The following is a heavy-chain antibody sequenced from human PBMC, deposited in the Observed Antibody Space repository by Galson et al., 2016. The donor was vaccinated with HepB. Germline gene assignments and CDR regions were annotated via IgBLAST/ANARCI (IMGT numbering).Heavy chain of an antibody. V-gene: IGHV3-23*01. J-gene: IGHJ6*02. CDR1: GFTLTNYA. CDR3: VKVHDITLNHLLGALDV. CDR2: INGGGGST. D-gene: IGHD1-20*01. Sequence: SLRLSCAASGFTLTNYAMSWVRQTPGKGLEWVSGINGGGGSTYVANPVKGRFTISRDISKSALYLQMNSLRGEDAGVYYCVKVHDITLNHLLGALDVWGQGTTVAVSS.